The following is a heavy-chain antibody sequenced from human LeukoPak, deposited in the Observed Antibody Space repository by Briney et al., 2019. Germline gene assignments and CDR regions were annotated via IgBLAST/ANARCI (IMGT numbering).Heavy chain of an antibody. CDR1: GFTFSNNA. J-gene: IGHJ4*02. D-gene: IGHD6-6*01. Sequence: QPGGSLRLSCAASGFTFSNNAMHWVRQAPGKGLEWVAVISYDGSNKNYADSVKGRFTISRDNSKNTLYLQMNSLRAEDTAVYYCARTLIEYSVSSCYFDYWGQGTLVTVSS. CDR2: ISYDGSNK. V-gene: IGHV3-30*04. CDR3: ARTLIEYSVSSCYFDY.